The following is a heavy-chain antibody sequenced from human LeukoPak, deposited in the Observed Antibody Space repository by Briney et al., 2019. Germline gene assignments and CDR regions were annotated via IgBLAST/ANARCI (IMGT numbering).Heavy chain of an antibody. J-gene: IGHJ6*03. Sequence: PGGSLRLSCAASGFTFSSYGMHWVRQAPGKGLEWVTFIRYDGSNKYYADSVKGRFTISRDNSKNTLYLHMNSLRVEDTAVYYCAKDIVGPTVSPYYYYYMDVWGKGTTVTVSS. D-gene: IGHD1-26*01. CDR2: IRYDGSNK. CDR3: AKDIVGPTVSPYYYYYMDV. CDR1: GFTFSSYG. V-gene: IGHV3-30*02.